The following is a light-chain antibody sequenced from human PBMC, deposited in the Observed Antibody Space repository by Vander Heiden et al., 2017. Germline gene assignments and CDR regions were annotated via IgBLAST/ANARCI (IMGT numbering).Light chain of an antibody. V-gene: IGKV1-39*01. CDR2: AAS. CDR3: QQSYWPPRT. J-gene: IGKJ1*01. CDR1: QCISRY. Sequence: DIDMTRAPSSLSSPVTACVTITCRATQCISRYLNLYQQTPGKAPKPVIDAASRLHSGPPRRCSGSGWGTDSPPISSRLSHEFAVTYCRQQSYWPPRTFGQGTKVEIK.